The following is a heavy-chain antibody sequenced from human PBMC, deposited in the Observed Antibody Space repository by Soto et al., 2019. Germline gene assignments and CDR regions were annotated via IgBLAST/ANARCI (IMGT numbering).Heavy chain of an antibody. Sequence: GSLRLSCAASGFTFSSYGMHWVRQAPGKGLEWVAVIWYDGSNKYYADSVKGRFTISRDNSKNTLYLQMNSLRAEDTAVYYCARDEYSGSYFLGYYGMDVWGQGTTVTVSS. D-gene: IGHD3-10*01. V-gene: IGHV3-33*01. CDR3: ARDEYSGSYFLGYYGMDV. CDR1: GFTFSSYG. J-gene: IGHJ6*02. CDR2: IWYDGSNK.